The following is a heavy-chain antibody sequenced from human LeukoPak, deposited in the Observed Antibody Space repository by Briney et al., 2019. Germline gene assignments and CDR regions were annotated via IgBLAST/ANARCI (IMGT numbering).Heavy chain of an antibody. D-gene: IGHD3-3*01. J-gene: IGHJ4*02. Sequence: SETLSLTCTVSGGSISSSSYSWGWIRQPPGKGLEWIGSIYHSGSTYYNPSLKSRVTKSVDRSKNQFSLKLSSVTAADTAVYYCARVERIFGVAGPVDYWGQGTLVTVSS. CDR2: IYHSGST. CDR3: ARVERIFGVAGPVDY. CDR1: GGSISSSSYS. V-gene: IGHV4-39*07.